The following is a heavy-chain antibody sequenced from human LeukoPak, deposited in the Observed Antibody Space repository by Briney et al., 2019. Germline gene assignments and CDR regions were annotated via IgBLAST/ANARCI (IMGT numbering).Heavy chain of an antibody. D-gene: IGHD1-26*01. Sequence: ASVKVSCKASGYTFTGHYIHLVRQAPGHGLEWMGWIHAGTGDTNYAQKFQGRFTMTRDTSISTLYMELNRLTSDDTAVYFCASDEILGPDSGGQGTLVTASS. CDR2: IHAGTGDT. CDR3: ASDEILGPDS. J-gene: IGHJ4*02. V-gene: IGHV1-2*02. CDR1: GYTFTGHY.